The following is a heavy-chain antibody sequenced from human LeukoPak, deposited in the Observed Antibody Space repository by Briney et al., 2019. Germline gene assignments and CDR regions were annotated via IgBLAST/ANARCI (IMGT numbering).Heavy chain of an antibody. D-gene: IGHD3-10*01. J-gene: IGHJ5*02. CDR3: GRRDYGWGWRDSFNP. CDR1: GYSFSSSW. V-gene: IGHV5-51*01. Sequence: GESLKISCEGIGYSFSSSWIVWVRQMPGKGLEWMGIIYPGDSDTRYSPSFQGQATTSADTSIRTAYLQWSSLKTSDTAIYSCGRRDYGWGWRDSFNPWGQGTLSPSPQ. CDR2: IYPGDSDT.